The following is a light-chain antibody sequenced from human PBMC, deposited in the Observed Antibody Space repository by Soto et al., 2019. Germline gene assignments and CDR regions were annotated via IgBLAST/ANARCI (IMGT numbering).Light chain of an antibody. V-gene: IGKV1-5*01. CDR2: DVS. Sequence: DIQMTQSPSTLSASVGDRVTITCRASQSINNLLAWYQQKPGKAPKFLIYDVSTLESGVPSRFSGSGSGTDFTPTISSLEPEDFAVYYCQQRSNWQGATFGGGTKVDIK. CDR3: QQRSNWQGAT. CDR1: QSINNL. J-gene: IGKJ4*01.